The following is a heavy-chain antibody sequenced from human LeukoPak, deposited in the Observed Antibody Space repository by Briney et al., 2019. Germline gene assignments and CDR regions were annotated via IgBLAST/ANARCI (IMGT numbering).Heavy chain of an antibody. CDR2: ISGSGGST. V-gene: IGHV3-23*01. CDR3: AKEAVVVPAAIAPYNWFDP. Sequence: PGGSLRLSCAASGFTFSSYAMSWVRQAPGKGLEWVSAISGSGGSTYYADSVKGRFTISRDNSKNTLYLQMNSLRAEDTAVYYCAKEAVVVPAAIAPYNWFDPRGQGTLVTVSS. D-gene: IGHD2-2*01. CDR1: GFTFSSYA. J-gene: IGHJ5*02.